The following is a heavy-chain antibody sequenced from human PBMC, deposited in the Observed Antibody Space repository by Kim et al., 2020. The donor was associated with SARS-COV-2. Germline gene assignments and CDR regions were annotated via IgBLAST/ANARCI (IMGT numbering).Heavy chain of an antibody. J-gene: IGHJ6*02. CDR2: ISGSGGGT. CDR1: GFSVTSYA. CDR3: ATCSVVSLQAYNYGMDV. Sequence: GGSLRLSCAASGFSVTSYAMTWVRQAPGKGPEWVSSISGSGGGTYSADSVKGRFTISADTSENTLYLQMNSLRAEDTAVYYCATCSVVSLQAYNYGMDVWGQGTTVTVSS. D-gene: IGHD3-10*02. V-gene: IGHV3-23*01.